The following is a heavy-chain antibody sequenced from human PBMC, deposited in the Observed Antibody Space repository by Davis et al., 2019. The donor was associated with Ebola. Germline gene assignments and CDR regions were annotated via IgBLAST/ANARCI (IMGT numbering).Heavy chain of an antibody. V-gene: IGHV3-20*01. J-gene: IGHJ3*02. CDR1: GFTFDDYG. Sequence: GESLKISCAASGFTFDDYGMSWVRQAPGKGLEWVSGINWNGGSTGYADSVKGRFTISRDNAKNSLYLQMNSLRTEDTAVYHCARGGRAHDAFDIWGQGTMVTVSS. CDR2: INWNGGST. CDR3: ARGGRAHDAFDI.